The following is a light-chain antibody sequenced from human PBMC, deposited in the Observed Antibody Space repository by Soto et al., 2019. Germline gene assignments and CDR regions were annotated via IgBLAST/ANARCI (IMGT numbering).Light chain of an antibody. Sequence: QSVLTQPASVSGSPGQSITISCTGTSSDVGGYNYVSWYQQHPGKVPKLIIYVVNNRPSGVSYRFSGSKSGNTASLTISGHQAEDEANYYCSSYPGLSTQVFGGGP. CDR2: VVN. CDR3: SSYPGLSTQV. V-gene: IGLV2-14*01. CDR1: SSDVGGYNY. J-gene: IGLJ3*02.